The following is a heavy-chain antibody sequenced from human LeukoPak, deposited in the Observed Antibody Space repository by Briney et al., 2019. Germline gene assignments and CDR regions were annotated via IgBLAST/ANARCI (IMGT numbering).Heavy chain of an antibody. CDR2: IQKDGGSK. V-gene: IGHV3-30*02. J-gene: IGHJ4*02. CDR1: ELTFSNYV. Sequence: PGGSLRLSCAASELTFSNYVMNWVRQAPGKGLEWVTFIQKDGGSKFYADSVKGRFTISRDNSKKTVYLQMSSLTIEDTAVYYCAKEPGEGGSAFDYWGQGTLVTVYS. CDR3: AKEPGEGGSAFDY. D-gene: IGHD3-16*01.